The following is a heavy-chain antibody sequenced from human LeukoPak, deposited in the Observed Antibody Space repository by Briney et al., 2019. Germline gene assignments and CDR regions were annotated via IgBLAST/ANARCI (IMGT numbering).Heavy chain of an antibody. CDR2: IYYSGST. V-gene: IGHV4-59*08. Sequence: PSETLSLTCTVSGGSISSYYWSWIRQPPGKGLEWIGYIYYSGSTNYNPSLKSRVTISVDTSKNQFSLELSSVTAADTAVYYCARLGMAGAYRLFDYWGQGTLVTVSS. CDR1: GGSISSYY. J-gene: IGHJ4*02. D-gene: IGHD1-26*01. CDR3: ARLGMAGAYRLFDY.